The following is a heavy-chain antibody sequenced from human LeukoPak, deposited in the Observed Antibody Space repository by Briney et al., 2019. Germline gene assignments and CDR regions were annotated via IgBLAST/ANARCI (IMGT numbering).Heavy chain of an antibody. J-gene: IGHJ6*02. D-gene: IGHD3-22*01. CDR3: ARDQYYDSSGYFQKNGMDV. CDR2: ISYDGSNK. CDR1: GFTFFSYG. V-gene: IGHV3-30*03. Sequence: PGKSLRLSCAASGFTFFSYGMHWVRQAPGKGLEWVAGISYDGSNKYYVDSVKGRFTISRDNSKNTLYLEMNSLRAEDTAVYYCARDQYYDSSGYFQKNGMDVWGQGTTVTVSS.